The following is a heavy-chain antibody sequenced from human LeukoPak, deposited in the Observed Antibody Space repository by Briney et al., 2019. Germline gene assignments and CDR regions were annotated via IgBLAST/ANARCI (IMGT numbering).Heavy chain of an antibody. CDR1: GFTLSTHG. Sequence: GGSLRLSCAASGFTLSTHGMHWVRQAPGKGLEWVAGMWYDGSREDYAGPVKGRFTISRDMSKNTLNLQMNSLRVEDTAMFYCARDLSFGSLDFRGQGTLVTVSS. J-gene: IGHJ4*02. CDR2: MWYDGSRE. V-gene: IGHV3-33*01. CDR3: ARDLSFGSLDF. D-gene: IGHD1-26*01.